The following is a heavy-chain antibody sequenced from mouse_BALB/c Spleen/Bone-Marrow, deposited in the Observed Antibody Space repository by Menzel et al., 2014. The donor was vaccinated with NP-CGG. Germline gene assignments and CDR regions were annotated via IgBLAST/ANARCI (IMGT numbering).Heavy chain of an antibody. J-gene: IGHJ3*01. D-gene: IGHD1-1*01. CDR2: IDPYNGGT. Sequence: EVHLVASGPELVKPGASVKVSCKASGYAFTSYNMYWVKQSHGKSLEWIGHIDPYNGGTSYNQKFKGKATLTVDKSSSTAYMHLNSLTSEDSAVYYCARENYGSSPAYRSQGTLVTVSA. CDR1: GYAFTSYN. CDR3: ARENYGSSPAY. V-gene: IGHV1S135*01.